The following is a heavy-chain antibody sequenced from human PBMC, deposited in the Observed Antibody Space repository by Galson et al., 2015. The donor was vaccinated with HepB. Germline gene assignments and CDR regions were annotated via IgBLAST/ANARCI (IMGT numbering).Heavy chain of an antibody. CDR2: IKQGGSEK. V-gene: IGHV3-7*03. Sequence: SLRLSCAASGFTFSSYWMSWVRQAPGEGLEWVANIKQGGSEKYYVDSVKGRFTISRDNAKNSLYLQMNSLRAEDTAVYYCARGGVAVAGPLYYFDYWGQGTLVTVSS. D-gene: IGHD6-19*01. J-gene: IGHJ4*02. CDR1: GFTFSSYW. CDR3: ARGGVAVAGPLYYFDY.